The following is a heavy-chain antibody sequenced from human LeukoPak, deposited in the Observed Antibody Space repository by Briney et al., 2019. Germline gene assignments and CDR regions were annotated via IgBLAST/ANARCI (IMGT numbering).Heavy chain of an antibody. D-gene: IGHD4-17*01. Sequence: SETLSLTCTVSGGSISSYYWSWIRQPAGKGLEWIGRIYTSGSTTYNPSLKSRVTMSVDTSKSQFSLNLMSVTAADTAVYYCARDTTVLFDYWGQGTLVTVSS. CDR1: GGSISSYY. V-gene: IGHV4-4*07. CDR3: ARDTTVLFDY. J-gene: IGHJ4*02. CDR2: IYTSGST.